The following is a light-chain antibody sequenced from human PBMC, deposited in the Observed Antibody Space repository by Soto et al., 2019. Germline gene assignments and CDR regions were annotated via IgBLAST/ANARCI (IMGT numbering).Light chain of an antibody. J-gene: IGKJ1*01. V-gene: IGKV1-12*01. Sequence: DIPMTQSPSSVSASVGDRVTISCRASQGVTTWLAWYQQKPGRAPKLLIYAASTLQSGVPSRFSGSGSGTDFTLTISSLQPEDFATYYCQQATSFPRTFGQGTKVEIK. CDR2: AAS. CDR1: QGVTTW. CDR3: QQATSFPRT.